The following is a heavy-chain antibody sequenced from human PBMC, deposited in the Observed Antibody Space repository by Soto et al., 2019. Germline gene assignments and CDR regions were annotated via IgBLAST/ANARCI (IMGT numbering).Heavy chain of an antibody. D-gene: IGHD6-19*01. CDR1: GGSFSGYC. J-gene: IGHJ6*02. Sequence: SETLSLTCAVYGGSFSGYCWSWIRQPPGKGLEWIGEINHSGSTNYNPPLKSRVTISVDTSKNQFSLKLSSVTAADTTVYYCARGPGRGSGWSRNYYYGMDVWGQGTTVTVSS. CDR3: ARGPGRGSGWSRNYYYGMDV. CDR2: INHSGST. V-gene: IGHV4-34*01.